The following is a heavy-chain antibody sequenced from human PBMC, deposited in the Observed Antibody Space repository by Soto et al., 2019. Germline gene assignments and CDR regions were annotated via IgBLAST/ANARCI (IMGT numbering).Heavy chain of an antibody. V-gene: IGHV3-74*01. D-gene: IGHD6-13*01. CDR1: KFSFISYW. CDR2: INHDGSKT. J-gene: IGHJ4*02. Sequence: LRLSFAASKFSFISYWMHWVRQVPGKGPAWVSRINHDGSKTEYADSVKGRFTISRDNTNNTLYLQMNSLRVEDTAMYYCVREPWGFSGTWYDYWGQGTLVTAPQ. CDR3: VREPWGFSGTWYDY.